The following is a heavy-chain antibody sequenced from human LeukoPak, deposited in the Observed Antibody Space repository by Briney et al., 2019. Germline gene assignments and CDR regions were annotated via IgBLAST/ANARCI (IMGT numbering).Heavy chain of an antibody. J-gene: IGHJ4*02. Sequence: QPGRSLRLSCAASGFTFSSYGMHWVRQAPGKGLEWVAVIWYDGSNKYYADSVKGRFTISRDNSKNTLYLQMNSLRAEDTAVYYCAREQDSSGWYGVGYFGYWGQGTLVTVSS. CDR2: IWYDGSNK. CDR3: AREQDSSGWYGVGYFGY. CDR1: GFTFSSYG. V-gene: IGHV3-33*01. D-gene: IGHD6-19*01.